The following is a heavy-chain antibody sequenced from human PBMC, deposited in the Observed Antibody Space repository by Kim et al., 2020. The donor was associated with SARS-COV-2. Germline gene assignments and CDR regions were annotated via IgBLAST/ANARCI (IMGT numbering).Heavy chain of an antibody. CDR3: ARATYYYDSSGYXXXY. CDR2: IYSGGST. V-gene: IGHV3-53*01. CDR1: GFTVSSNY. D-gene: IGHD3-22*01. J-gene: IGHJ4*02. Sequence: GGSLRLSCAASGFTVSSNYMSWVRQAPGKGLEWVSVIYSGGSTYYADSVKGRFTISRDNSKNTLYLQMNSLRAEDTAVYYCARATYYYDSSGYXXXYWGQGXLVXVSS.